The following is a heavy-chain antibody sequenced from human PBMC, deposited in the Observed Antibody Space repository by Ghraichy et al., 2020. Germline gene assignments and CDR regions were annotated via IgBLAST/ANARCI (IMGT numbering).Heavy chain of an antibody. V-gene: IGHV3-53*01. J-gene: IGHJ3*02. Sequence: GGSLRLSCAASGFTVSSNYMSWVRQAPGKGLEWVSVIYSGGSTYYADSVKGRFTISRDNSKNTLYLQMNSLRAEDTAVYYCARDRNSGGYSYGTDAFDIWGQGTMVTVSS. CDR2: IYSGGST. CDR1: GFTVSSNY. CDR3: ARDRNSGGYSYGTDAFDI. D-gene: IGHD5-18*01.